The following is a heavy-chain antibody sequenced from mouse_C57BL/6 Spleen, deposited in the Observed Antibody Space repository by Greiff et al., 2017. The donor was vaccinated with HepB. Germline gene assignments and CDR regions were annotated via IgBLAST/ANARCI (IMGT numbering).Heavy chain of an antibody. J-gene: IGHJ3*01. CDR1: GYTFTDYY. D-gene: IGHD2-1*01. CDR2: INPNNGGT. Sequence: VQLQQSGPELVKPGASVKISCKASGYTFTDYYMNWVKQSHGKSLEWIGDINPNNGGTSYNQKFKGKATLTVDKSSSTAYMELRSLTSEDSAVYYCARYVYTPYWGQGTLVTVSA. V-gene: IGHV1-26*01. CDR3: ARYVYTPY.